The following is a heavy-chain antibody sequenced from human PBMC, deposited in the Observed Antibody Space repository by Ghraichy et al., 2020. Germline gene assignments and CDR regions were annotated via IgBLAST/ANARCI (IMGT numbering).Heavy chain of an antibody. CDR1: GFTFSSYS. J-gene: IGHJ6*02. Sequence: GGSLRLSCAASGFTFSSYSMNWVRQAPGKGLEWVSSISSSSSYIYYADSVKGRFTISRDNAKNSLYLQMNSLRAEDTAVYYCARDLVDTAMPVGEQYYYYYGMDVWGQGTTVTVSS. CDR2: ISSSSSYI. CDR3: ARDLVDTAMPVGEQYYYYYGMDV. V-gene: IGHV3-21*01. D-gene: IGHD5-18*01.